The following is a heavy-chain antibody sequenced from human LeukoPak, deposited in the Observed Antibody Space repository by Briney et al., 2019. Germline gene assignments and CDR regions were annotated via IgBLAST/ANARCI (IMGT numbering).Heavy chain of an antibody. J-gene: IGHJ5*02. CDR3: ARASSLPAAKGDWLDP. Sequence: PGGSLRLSCAASGFTFSSYSMNWVRQAPGKGLEWVAVISYDGSNKYYADSVKGRFTISRDNSKNTLYLQMNSLRAEDTAVYYCARASSLPAAKGDWLDPWGQGTLVTVSS. CDR1: GFTFSSYS. CDR2: ISYDGSNK. V-gene: IGHV3-30*03. D-gene: IGHD2-2*01.